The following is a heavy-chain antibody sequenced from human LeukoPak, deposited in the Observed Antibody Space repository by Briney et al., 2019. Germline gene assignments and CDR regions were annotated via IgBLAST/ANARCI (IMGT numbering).Heavy chain of an antibody. J-gene: IGHJ6*03. CDR3: ARTTVTMVRGVGSGYYYYYMDV. CDR2: IYYSGST. V-gene: IGHV4-39*07. CDR1: GGSISSSSYY. D-gene: IGHD3-10*01. Sequence: SATLSLTCTVSGGSISSSSYYWGWIRQPPGKGLEWLGSIYYSGSTYYNPSLKSRVTISVDTSKNQFSLKLSSVTAADTAVYYCARTTVTMVRGVGSGYYYYYMDVWGKGTTVTISS.